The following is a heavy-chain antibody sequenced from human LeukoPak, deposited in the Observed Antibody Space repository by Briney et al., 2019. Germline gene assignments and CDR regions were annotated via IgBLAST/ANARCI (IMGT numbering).Heavy chain of an antibody. CDR1: GGSISSSSYY. V-gene: IGHV4-39*07. J-gene: IGHJ4*02. Sequence: SETLSLTCTVSGGSISSSSYYWGWIRQPPGKGLEWIGSIYYSGSTYYNPSLKSRVTISVDTSKNQFSLKLSSVTAADTAVYYCARDWEGRWAHIGYWGQGTLVTVSS. D-gene: IGHD1-26*01. CDR2: IYYSGST. CDR3: ARDWEGRWAHIGY.